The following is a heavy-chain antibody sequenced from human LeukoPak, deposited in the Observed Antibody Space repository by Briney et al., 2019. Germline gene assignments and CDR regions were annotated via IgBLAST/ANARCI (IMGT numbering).Heavy chain of an antibody. D-gene: IGHD2-21*01. Sequence: SETLSLTCTVSGDPINSYYWSWIRQPPGKGLEWIGHIYYSGSTNYNPSLKSQVTISIDTSKNQFSLKLSSVTAADTAVYYCARTAYARFFDLWGRGTLVTVSS. CDR1: GDPINSYY. CDR3: ARTAYARFFDL. CDR2: IYYSGST. V-gene: IGHV4-59*01. J-gene: IGHJ2*01.